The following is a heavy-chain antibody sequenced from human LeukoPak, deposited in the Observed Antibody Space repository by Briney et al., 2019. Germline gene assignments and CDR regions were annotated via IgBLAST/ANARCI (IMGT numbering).Heavy chain of an antibody. CDR2: ISSSSSYI. Sequence: PGGSLRLSCAASGFTFSSYSMNWVRQAPGKWLEWVSSISSSSSYIYYADSVKGRFTISRDNAKNSLYLQMNSLRAEDTAVYYCARRPKDYGMDVWGQGTTVTVSS. J-gene: IGHJ6*02. CDR3: ARRPKDYGMDV. CDR1: GFTFSSYS. V-gene: IGHV3-21*01.